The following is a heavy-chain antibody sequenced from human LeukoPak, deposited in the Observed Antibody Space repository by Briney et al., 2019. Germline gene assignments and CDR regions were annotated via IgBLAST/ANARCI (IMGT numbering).Heavy chain of an antibody. CDR3: AKLYDSSGYSAAYYFDY. CDR1: GYTLTELS. J-gene: IGHJ4*02. D-gene: IGHD3-22*01. V-gene: IGHV1-24*01. CDR2: FDPEDGET. Sequence: ASVTVSCKVSGYTLTELSMHWVRQAPGKGLEWMGGFDPEDGETIYAQKFQGRVTMTEDTSTDTAYMELSSLRSEDTAVYYCAKLYDSSGYSAAYYFDYWGQGTLVTVSS.